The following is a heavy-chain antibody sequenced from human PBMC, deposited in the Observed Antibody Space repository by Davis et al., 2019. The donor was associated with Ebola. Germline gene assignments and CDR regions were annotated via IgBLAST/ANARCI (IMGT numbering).Heavy chain of an antibody. Sequence: SVKVSCKASGGTFSSYAISWVRQAPGQGLEWMGGIIPIFGTANYAQKFQGRVTITADESTSTAYMELSSLRSEDTAVYYCARGRGTMVQGVIITKYYYYGMDVWGQGTTVTVSS. CDR1: GGTFSSYA. J-gene: IGHJ6*02. D-gene: IGHD3-10*01. CDR3: ARGRGTMVQGVIITKYYYYGMDV. CDR2: IIPIFGTA. V-gene: IGHV1-69*13.